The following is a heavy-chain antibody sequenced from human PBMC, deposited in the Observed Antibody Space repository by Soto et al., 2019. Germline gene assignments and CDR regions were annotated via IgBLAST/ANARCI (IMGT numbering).Heavy chain of an antibody. V-gene: IGHV3-23*01. Sequence: GGSLRLSCAASGLTLSRHAMTWARQAPGKGLEWVATLNPSGSNTHYADSVKGRFTISRDNSRNTVDLQMNSLRAEDTAVYYCAKNGVGYALDYWGQGTLVTVSS. CDR1: GLTLSRHA. CDR3: AKNGVGYALDY. CDR2: LNPSGSNT. D-gene: IGHD2-8*01. J-gene: IGHJ4*02.